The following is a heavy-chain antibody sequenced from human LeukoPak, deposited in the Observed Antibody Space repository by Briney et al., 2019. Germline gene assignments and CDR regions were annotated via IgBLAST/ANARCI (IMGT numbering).Heavy chain of an antibody. CDR1: GGSISSYY. CDR3: ARAGYSSGWHDAFDI. Sequence: SETLSLTCTVSGGSISSYYWSWIQQPAGKGLEWIGRIYTSGSTNYNPSLKSRVTMSVDTSKNQFSLKLSSVTAADTAVYYCARAGYSSGWHDAFDIWGQGTMVTVSS. CDR2: IYTSGST. V-gene: IGHV4-4*07. J-gene: IGHJ3*02. D-gene: IGHD6-19*01.